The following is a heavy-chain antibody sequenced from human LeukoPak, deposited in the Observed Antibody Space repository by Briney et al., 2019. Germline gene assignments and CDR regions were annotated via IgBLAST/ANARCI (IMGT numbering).Heavy chain of an antibody. V-gene: IGHV3-30*04. J-gene: IGHJ4*02. Sequence: GGSLRLSCAASGFSFGDYAMHWVRQAPGKGLEWVALISYGGRDEYYADSVKGRFTISRDNPKNTVSLQMNSLRPEDTAVYYCAREDRGWYPAYWGQGTLVTVSS. CDR2: ISYGGRDE. CDR3: AREDRGWYPAY. D-gene: IGHD6-19*01. CDR1: GFSFGDYA.